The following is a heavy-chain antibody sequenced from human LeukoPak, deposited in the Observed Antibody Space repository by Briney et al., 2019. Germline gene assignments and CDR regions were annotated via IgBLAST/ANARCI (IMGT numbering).Heavy chain of an antibody. CDR1: GVSFDDYY. Sequence: SETLSLTCAVSGVSFDDYYWAWVRQTPGKGPEWIGEINHSGYTNDSLSLKSRVTLSIDTSRKQFSPNLRSVTVADAGTYYCTRMTTGHDYWGQGTLVTVSS. J-gene: IGHJ4*02. V-gene: IGHV4-34*01. D-gene: IGHD4-17*01. CDR2: INHSGYT. CDR3: TRMTTGHDY.